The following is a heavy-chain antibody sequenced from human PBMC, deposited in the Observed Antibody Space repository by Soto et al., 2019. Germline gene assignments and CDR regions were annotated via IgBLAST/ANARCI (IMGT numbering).Heavy chain of an antibody. CDR2: ISGSGGST. CDR1: GFTFSSYA. D-gene: IGHD1-26*01. Sequence: EVQLLESGGGLVQPGGSLRLSCAASGFTFSSYAMRWVRQAPVKGLEWVSAISGSGGSTYYADSVKGRFTISRDNSKNTLYLQMNSLRSEDTAVYYCARRGSGSYSDYWGQGTLVTVSS. CDR3: ARRGSGSYSDY. V-gene: IGHV3-23*01. J-gene: IGHJ4*02.